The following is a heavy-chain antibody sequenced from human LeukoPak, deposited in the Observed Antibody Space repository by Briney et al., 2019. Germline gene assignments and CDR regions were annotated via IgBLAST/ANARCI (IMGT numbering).Heavy chain of an antibody. D-gene: IGHD1-26*01. Sequence: PGGSLRLSCAASGFTFSNAWMTWVRQAPGKGLEWVGRIKSKTDGGTTDYAAPVKGRFTISRDDSKNTLYLQMNSPKTEDTAVYYCPTGRATTPPYYYYYYMDVWGKGTTVTVSS. CDR2: IKSKTDGGTT. V-gene: IGHV3-15*01. CDR3: PTGRATTPPYYYYYYMDV. CDR1: GFTFSNAW. J-gene: IGHJ6*03.